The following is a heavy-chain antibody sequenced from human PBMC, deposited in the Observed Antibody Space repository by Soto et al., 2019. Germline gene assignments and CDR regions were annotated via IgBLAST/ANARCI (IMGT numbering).Heavy chain of an antibody. CDR1: GFTFSSYG. CDR2: IWYDGSNK. CDR3: ARDGYYDFWSGYSANYYFDY. D-gene: IGHD3-3*01. Sequence: GGSLRLSCAASGFTFSSYGMHWVRQAPGKGLEWVAVIWYDGSNKYYADSVKGRFTISRDNSMNTLYLQMNSLRAEDTAVYYCARDGYYDFWSGYSANYYFDYWGQGTLVTVSS. J-gene: IGHJ4*02. V-gene: IGHV3-33*01.